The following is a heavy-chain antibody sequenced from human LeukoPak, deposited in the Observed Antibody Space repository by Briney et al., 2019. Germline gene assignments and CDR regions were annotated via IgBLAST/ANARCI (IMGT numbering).Heavy chain of an antibody. V-gene: IGHV3-9*01. CDR2: IAWNSGSM. J-gene: IGHJ4*02. CDR3: AKDIRSKSYGLDY. Sequence: GGSLRLSCAAPGFTFDDHAMHWVRQAPGKALEWVSGIAWNSGSMAYADSVKDRFTISRDNAKNSLYLQMNSLRAEDTALYYCAKDIRSKSYGLDYWGRGTLVTVSS. D-gene: IGHD4-17*01. CDR1: GFTFDDHA.